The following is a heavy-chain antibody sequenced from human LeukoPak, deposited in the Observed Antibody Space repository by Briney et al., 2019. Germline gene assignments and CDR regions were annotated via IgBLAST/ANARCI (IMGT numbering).Heavy chain of an antibody. CDR1: GFTFSSYS. CDR2: ISSSSNTK. CDR3: AKDSYQGDWGLDAFDV. J-gene: IGHJ3*01. V-gene: IGHV3-48*01. D-gene: IGHD2-21*02. Sequence: GGSLRLSCAASGFTFSSYSMSWVRQVPGKGLEWVSFISSSSNTKYNADSVKGRFTISRDNAKNSLNLQMNSLRAEDTAVYYCAKDSYQGDWGLDAFDVWGQGTMVTVSS.